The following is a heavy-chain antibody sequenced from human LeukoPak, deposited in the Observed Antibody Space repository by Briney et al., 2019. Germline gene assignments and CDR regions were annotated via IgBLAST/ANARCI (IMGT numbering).Heavy chain of an antibody. V-gene: IGHV3-7*01. D-gene: IGHD2-2*01. CDR1: GFTFSTYW. CDR2: MKHDGSEK. J-gene: IGHJ4*02. CDR3: ARDGSSTIPIDY. Sequence: GGSLRLSCAASGFTFSTYWMTWVRQAPGKGLEWVANMKHDGSEKYYVDSVKGRFTISRDNAKNSLYLQMNSLRAEDTAVYYCARDGSSTIPIDYWGQGTLVTVSS.